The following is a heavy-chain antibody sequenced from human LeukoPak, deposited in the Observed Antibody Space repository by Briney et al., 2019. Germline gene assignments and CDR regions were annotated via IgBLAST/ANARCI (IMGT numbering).Heavy chain of an antibody. Sequence: GGSLRLSCAASGFTFDYYAMHWVRQTPGNGLEWVSLISWDGGSTYYADSVKGRFTISRDNSKNSLYLQMNSLRAEDTALYYCAKGYYYYYMDVRGKGTTVTVSS. J-gene: IGHJ6*03. CDR1: GFTFDYYA. V-gene: IGHV3-43D*03. CDR2: ISWDGGST. CDR3: AKGYYYYYMDV.